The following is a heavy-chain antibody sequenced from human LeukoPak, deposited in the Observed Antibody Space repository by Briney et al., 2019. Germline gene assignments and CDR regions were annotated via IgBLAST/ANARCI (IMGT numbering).Heavy chain of an antibody. Sequence: SETLSLTCTVSGGSISSICWGWIRQPPGKGLEWIGYIYYSGSTNYNPSLESRVTISVDTSKNQFLLKLSSVTAADTAVYYCARGYCSGGSCYDDFDYWGQGTLVTVSS. CDR3: ARGYCSGGSCYDDFDY. CDR2: IYYSGST. J-gene: IGHJ4*02. D-gene: IGHD2-15*01. V-gene: IGHV4-59*01. CDR1: GGSISSIC.